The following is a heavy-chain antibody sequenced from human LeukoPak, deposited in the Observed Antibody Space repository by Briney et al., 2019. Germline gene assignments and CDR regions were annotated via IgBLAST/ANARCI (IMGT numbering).Heavy chain of an antibody. D-gene: IGHD3-10*01. V-gene: IGHV4-34*01. J-gene: IGHJ5*02. Sequence: SETLSLTCAVYGGSFSGYYWSWIRQPPGKGLEWIGEINHSGSTNYNPSLKSRVTISVDTSKNQFSLKLSSVAAADTAVYYCARHPIFSGMGSQLWFDPWGQGTLVTVSS. CDR3: ARHPIFSGMGSQLWFDP. CDR2: INHSGST. CDR1: GGSFSGYY.